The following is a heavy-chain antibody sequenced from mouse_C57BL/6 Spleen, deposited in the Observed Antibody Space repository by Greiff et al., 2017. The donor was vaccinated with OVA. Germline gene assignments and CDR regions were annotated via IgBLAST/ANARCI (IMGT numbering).Heavy chain of an antibody. CDR1: GYTFTSYW. CDR3: ARSPYAMDY. V-gene: IGHV1-50*01. Sequence: QVQLKQPGAELVKPGASVKLSCKASGYTFTSYWMQWVKQRPGQGLEWIGEIDPSDSYTNYNQKFKGKATLTVDTSSSTAYMQLSSLTSEDSAVYYCARSPYAMDYWGQGTSVTVSS. J-gene: IGHJ4*01. CDR2: IDPSDSYT.